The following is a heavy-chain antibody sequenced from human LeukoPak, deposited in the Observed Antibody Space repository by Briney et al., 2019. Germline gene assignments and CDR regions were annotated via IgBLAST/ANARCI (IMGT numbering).Heavy chain of an antibody. CDR1: GYTFTNYA. J-gene: IGHJ6*02. V-gene: IGHV1-3*01. D-gene: IGHD3-22*01. CDR3: ARIASNGYLNYYGMDV. CDR2: INAGNGNT. Sequence: ASVKVSCKASGYTFTNYAMHWVRQAPGQRLEWMGWINAGNGNTKYSQKFQGRVTITRDTSASTAYMELSSLRSEDTAVYYCARIASNGYLNYYGMDVWGQGTTVTVSS.